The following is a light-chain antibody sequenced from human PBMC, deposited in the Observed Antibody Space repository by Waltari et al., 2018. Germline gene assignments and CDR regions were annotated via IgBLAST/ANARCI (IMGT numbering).Light chain of an antibody. CDR3: QQRSNRPLT. J-gene: IGKJ4*01. CDR1: KDIRKN. V-gene: IGKV1-33*01. Sequence: IQMTQSPSSLSASIGDRVTITCRASKDIRKNLSWFQERPGKDPKLLIYDASNLEVGVPSRFSGTGSGTDFTLTISSLEPEDFAIYYCQQRSNRPLTFGGGTKVEIK. CDR2: DAS.